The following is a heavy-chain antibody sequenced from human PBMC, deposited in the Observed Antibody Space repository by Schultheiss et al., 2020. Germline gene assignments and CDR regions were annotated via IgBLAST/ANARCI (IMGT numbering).Heavy chain of an antibody. V-gene: IGHV4-34*01. CDR3: ARGSVVVVAATLQYNWFDP. CDR1: GGSFSGYY. Sequence: SETLSLTCAVYGGSFSGYYWSWIRQPPGKGLEWIGEINHSGSTNYNPSLKSRVTISVDTSKNQFSLKLSSVTAADTAVYYCARGSVVVVAATLQYNWFDPWGQGTLVTVSS. D-gene: IGHD2-15*01. J-gene: IGHJ5*02. CDR2: INHSGST.